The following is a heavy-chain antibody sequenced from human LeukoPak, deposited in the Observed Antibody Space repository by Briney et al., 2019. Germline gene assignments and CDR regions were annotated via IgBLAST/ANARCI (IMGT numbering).Heavy chain of an antibody. Sequence: GGSLRLSCVASGFTVSSNYMSWVRQAPGKGLEWVSLLYTDDTTYYADSVEGRFTISRDDSKNTIYLQMNSLRAEDTAVCYCARGGVNYWNPRYWGQGTLVTVSS. CDR2: LYTDDTT. V-gene: IGHV3-53*01. CDR3: ARGGVNYWNPRY. D-gene: IGHD1-1*01. CDR1: GFTVSSNY. J-gene: IGHJ4*02.